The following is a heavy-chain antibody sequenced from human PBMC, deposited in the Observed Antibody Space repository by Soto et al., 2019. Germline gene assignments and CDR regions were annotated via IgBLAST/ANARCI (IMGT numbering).Heavy chain of an antibody. D-gene: IGHD4-17*01. CDR1: GGSISSGDYY. V-gene: IGHV4-30-4*01. CDR3: ARDKGGDYVGYFDY. Sequence: PSETLSLTCTVSGGSISSGDYYWSWIRQPPGKGLEWIGYIYYSGSTYYNPSLKSRVTISVDTSKNQFSLKLSSVTAADTAVYYCARDKGGDYVGYFDYWGQGTLVTAPQ. J-gene: IGHJ4*02. CDR2: IYYSGST.